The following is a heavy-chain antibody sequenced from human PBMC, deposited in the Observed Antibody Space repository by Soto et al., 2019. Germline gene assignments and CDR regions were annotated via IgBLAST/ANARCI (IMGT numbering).Heavy chain of an antibody. Sequence: EEQLVESGGGLVQPGGSLRLSCAASGFTLSSNYMSWVRQAPGKGLEWVSVIYSGGSTYYADSVKGRFTISRHNSKNTLYLQMNSLRTEDTAVYYGARGENDAFDIWGQGTMVTVSS. CDR1: GFTLSSNY. V-gene: IGHV3-53*04. CDR3: ARGENDAFDI. J-gene: IGHJ3*02. CDR2: IYSGGST.